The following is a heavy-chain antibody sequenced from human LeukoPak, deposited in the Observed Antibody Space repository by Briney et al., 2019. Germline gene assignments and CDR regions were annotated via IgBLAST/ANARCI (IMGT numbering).Heavy chain of an antibody. J-gene: IGHJ4*02. CDR3: AKDKGREGDY. D-gene: IGHD1-26*01. CDR1: GFTFSKYG. V-gene: IGHV3-30*18. CDR2: ISSDGSEE. Sequence: GTSLRLSCAVSGFTFSKYGMHWVRQAQGKGLEWVAVISSDGSEEYYADSVKGRFTISRDNSKNTLYLQMNSLRVEDTAVYYCAKDKGREGDYWGQGSLVTVSS.